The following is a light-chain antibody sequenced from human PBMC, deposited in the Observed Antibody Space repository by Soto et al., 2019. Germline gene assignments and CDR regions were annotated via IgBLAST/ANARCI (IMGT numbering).Light chain of an antibody. CDR3: QQYCSAPHT. CDR1: QSVSNCF. V-gene: IGKV3D-20*01. J-gene: IGKJ2*01. CDR2: DAS. Sequence: DIEMTQSPSTLSLSLGDRATITCRASQSVSNCFLAWYQQKPGLAPRLLIFDASSKATGIPERFSGSGSGTDFTLTISRLQPEDFAVYYCQQYCSAPHTFGQGTKVEIK.